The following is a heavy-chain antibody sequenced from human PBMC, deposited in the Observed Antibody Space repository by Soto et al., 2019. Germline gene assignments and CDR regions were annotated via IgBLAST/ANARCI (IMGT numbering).Heavy chain of an antibody. D-gene: IGHD1-26*01. CDR2: INAGNGNT. CDR3: ARGGSLYWYFDL. Sequence: GASVRSPARLLDTPSLAMLCIGCARPPGQRLEWMGWINAGNGNTKYSQKFQGRVTITRDTSASTAYMELSSLRSEDTAVYYCARGGSLYWYFDLWGRGTLVTVSS. J-gene: IGHJ2*01. CDR1: DTPSLAML. V-gene: IGHV1-3*01.